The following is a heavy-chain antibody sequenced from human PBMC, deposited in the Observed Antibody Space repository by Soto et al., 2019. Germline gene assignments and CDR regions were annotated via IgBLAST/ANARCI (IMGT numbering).Heavy chain of an antibody. CDR2: IYYSGLA. CDR1: GDSVTISDFL. CDR3: AGPVYAHWAFDI. Sequence: PSETLSLTCTVSGDSVTISDFLWGWVRQPPGKGLEWIGGIYYSGLANYNPSLRSRATMSVDTSRNQFLLNVTSVTAADTAVYYCAGPVYAHWAFDIWGQGKLVTVSS. J-gene: IGHJ3*02. D-gene: IGHD2-2*01. V-gene: IGHV4-39*01.